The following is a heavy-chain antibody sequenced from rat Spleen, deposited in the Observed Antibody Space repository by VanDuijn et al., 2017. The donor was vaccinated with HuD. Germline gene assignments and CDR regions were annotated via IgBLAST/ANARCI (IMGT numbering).Heavy chain of an antibody. J-gene: IGHJ2*01. Sequence: EVQLVESGGGLVQPGRSMKLSCAASGFTSSNYDMFWVRQAPTKGLKWVACISYDGSTPYYRESVKGRFTISRDNAKSTLYLQMDSLRSEDTATYYCTRGYYFDYWGQGVMVTVSS. CDR1: GFTSSNYD. V-gene: IGHV5-7*01. CDR2: ISYDGSTP. CDR3: TRGYYFDY.